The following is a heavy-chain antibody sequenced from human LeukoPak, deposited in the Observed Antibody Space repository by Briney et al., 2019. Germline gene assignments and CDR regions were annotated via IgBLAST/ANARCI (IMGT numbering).Heavy chain of an antibody. D-gene: IGHD1-26*01. Sequence: SETLSLTCTVSGGSISTYYWSWIRQPPGKGLEWVGYMDYSGSTNYNPSLKSRGRISIYMSTNKFSLTLRSVTVADTAVYYCARDRRRELLHAFDIWGQGTMVTVS. CDR3: ARDRRRELLHAFDI. CDR2: MDYSGST. CDR1: GGSISTYY. J-gene: IGHJ3*02. V-gene: IGHV4-59*01.